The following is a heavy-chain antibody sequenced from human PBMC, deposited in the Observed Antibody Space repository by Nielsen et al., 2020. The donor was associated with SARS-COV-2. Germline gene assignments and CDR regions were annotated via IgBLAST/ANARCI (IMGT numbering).Heavy chain of an antibody. CDR3: ARVAEHIVVVTARFDY. CDR1: GFTFSDYY. J-gene: IGHJ4*02. CDR2: ISSSGSTI. V-gene: IGHV3-11*01. D-gene: IGHD2-21*02. Sequence: GGSLRLSCAASGFTFSDYYMSWIRQAPGKGLEWVSYISSSGSTIYYADSVKGRFTISRDNAKNSLYLQMNSLRAEDTAVYYCARVAEHIVVVTARFDYWGQGTLVTVSS.